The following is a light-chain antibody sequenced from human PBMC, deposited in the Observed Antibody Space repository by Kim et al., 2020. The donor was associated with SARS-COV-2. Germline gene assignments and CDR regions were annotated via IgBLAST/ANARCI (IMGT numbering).Light chain of an antibody. J-gene: IGKJ4*01. CDR3: QQYGSSPLT. Sequence: PGERAALSCRASQSVSSSYLAWYQQKPGQAPRLLIYGASSRATGIPDRFSGSGSGTDFTLTISRLEPEDFAVYYCQQYGSSPLTFGGGTKVDIK. CDR1: QSVSSSY. V-gene: IGKV3-20*01. CDR2: GAS.